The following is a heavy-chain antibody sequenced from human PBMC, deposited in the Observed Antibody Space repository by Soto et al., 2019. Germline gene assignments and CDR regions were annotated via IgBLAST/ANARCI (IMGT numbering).Heavy chain of an antibody. CDR1: GFSVSGNY. Sequence: EVQLVESGGGLIQPGGSLRLSCEVSGFSVSGNYMSWVRQAPGKGLDWVSVIYSGGSRYYADSMRGRLTISRDESQNTLYLQMNSLRAEDTAVYYCARSMMVRGVLFDLWGRGSLVSVSS. D-gene: IGHD3-10*01. J-gene: IGHJ4*02. V-gene: IGHV3-53*01. CDR3: ARSMMVRGVLFDL. CDR2: IYSGGSR.